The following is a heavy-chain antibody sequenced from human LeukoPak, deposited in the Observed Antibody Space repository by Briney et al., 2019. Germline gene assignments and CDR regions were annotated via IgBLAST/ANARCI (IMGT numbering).Heavy chain of an antibody. V-gene: IGHV6-1*01. J-gene: IGHJ4*02. Sequence: SQTLSLTCAISGDNVSSNIAAWNWLRQSPSRGLEWLGRTYSRSKWYYDYAVSVKSRITINPDTSKNQFSLQLNSVTPDDTAVYYCARSYSRFEIDSWGQGTLVTASS. CDR3: ARSYSRFEIDS. CDR1: GDNVSSNIAA. D-gene: IGHD5-12*01. CDR2: TYSRSKWYY.